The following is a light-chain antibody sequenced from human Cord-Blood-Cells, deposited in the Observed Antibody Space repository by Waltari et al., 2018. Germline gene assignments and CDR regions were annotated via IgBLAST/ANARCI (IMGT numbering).Light chain of an antibody. CDR3: QQRSNWPRYS. Sequence: EIVLTQSPAPLSLSPGERATLSCRASQSVSSYFAWYQQKPGQAPRLLIYDASNRATGIPARFSGNGSGTDFTLTISSLEPEDFAVYYCQQRSNWPRYSFGQGTKLEIK. CDR2: DAS. CDR1: QSVSSY. J-gene: IGKJ2*03. V-gene: IGKV3-11*01.